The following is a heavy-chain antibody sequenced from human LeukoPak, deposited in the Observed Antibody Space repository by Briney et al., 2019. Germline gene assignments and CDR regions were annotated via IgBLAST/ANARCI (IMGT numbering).Heavy chain of an antibody. J-gene: IGHJ4*02. CDR1: GFTFSSYG. V-gene: IGHV3-30*18. Sequence: PGGSLRLSCAASGFTFSSYGMHWVRQAPGKGLEWVAVISYDGSNKYYADSVKDRFTISRDNSKNTLYLQMNSLRAEDTAVYYCAKDREQQEFDYWGQGTLVTVSS. CDR2: ISYDGSNK. CDR3: AKDREQQEFDY. D-gene: IGHD6-13*01.